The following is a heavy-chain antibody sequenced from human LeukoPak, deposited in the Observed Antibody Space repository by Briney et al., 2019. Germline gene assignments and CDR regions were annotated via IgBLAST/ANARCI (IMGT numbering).Heavy chain of an antibody. CDR2: ISYDGGNK. Sequence: PGGSLRLSCAASGFTFSNYAMHWVRQAPGKGLEWVAVISYDGGNKYYADSVKGRFTISRDNSKNTLYLQMNSLRAEDTAVYFCARVRLSGSYYYFDYWGQGTLVTVSS. V-gene: IGHV3-30-3*01. J-gene: IGHJ4*02. CDR3: ARVRLSGSYYYFDY. CDR1: GFTFSNYA. D-gene: IGHD1-26*01.